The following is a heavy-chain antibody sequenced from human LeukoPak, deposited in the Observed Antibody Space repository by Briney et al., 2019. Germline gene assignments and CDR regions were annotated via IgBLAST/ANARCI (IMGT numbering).Heavy chain of an antibody. D-gene: IGHD3-3*01. V-gene: IGHV1-2*02. CDR3: ARAAITIFPDY. CDR1: GYTFTGYY. J-gene: IGHJ4*02. CDR2: INPNSGGT. Sequence: ASAKVSCKASGYTFTGYYMHWVRQAPGQGLEWMGWINPNSGGTNYAQKFQGRVTMTRDTSISTAYMELGRLRSDDTAVYYCARAAITIFPDYWGQGTLVTVSS.